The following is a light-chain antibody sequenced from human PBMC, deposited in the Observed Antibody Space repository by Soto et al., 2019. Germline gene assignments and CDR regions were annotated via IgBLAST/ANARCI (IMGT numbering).Light chain of an antibody. Sequence: SQLTQSPSSLSASIGDRVTITCRASQGISSFLAWYQQQPGKAPKLLIYAASTLQIGIPSRFSGSGSGTDFTLTISSLRPEDFATYYCQQLNIDSYPITFGQGTRLEIK. CDR1: QGISSF. V-gene: IGKV1-9*01. CDR2: AAS. J-gene: IGKJ5*01. CDR3: QQLNIDSYPIT.